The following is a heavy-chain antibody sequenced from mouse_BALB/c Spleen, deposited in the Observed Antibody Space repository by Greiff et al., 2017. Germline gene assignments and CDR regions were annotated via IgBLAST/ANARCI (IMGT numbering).Heavy chain of an antibody. Sequence: VQLKESGPGLVAPSQSLSITCTVSGFSLSRYSVHWVRQPPGKVLEWLGMIWGGGSTDYNSALKSRLSISKDNSKSHVFLKMNSLQTDDTAMYYCAIYDYDRIAYWGQGTLVTVSA. CDR3: AIYDYDRIAY. CDR1: GFSLSRYS. CDR2: IWGGGST. D-gene: IGHD2-4*01. J-gene: IGHJ3*01. V-gene: IGHV2-6-4*01.